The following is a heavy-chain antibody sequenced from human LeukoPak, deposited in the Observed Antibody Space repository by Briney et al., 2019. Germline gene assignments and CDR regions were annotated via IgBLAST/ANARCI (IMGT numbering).Heavy chain of an antibody. D-gene: IGHD3-22*01. CDR2: ISAYNGNT. V-gene: IGHV1-18*01. J-gene: IGHJ4*02. CDR1: GYTFTSYG. CDR3: ARSPSTLTYYYDSSGLLYYFDY. Sequence: ASVKVSCKASGYTFTSYGISWVRQAPGQGLEWMGWISAYNGNTNYAQKFQGRVTMTRDTSTSTVYMELSNLRSEDTAVYYCARSPSTLTYYYDSSGLLYYFDYWGQGTLVTVSS.